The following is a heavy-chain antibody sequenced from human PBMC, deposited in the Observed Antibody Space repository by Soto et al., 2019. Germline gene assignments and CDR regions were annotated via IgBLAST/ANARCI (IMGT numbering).Heavy chain of an antibody. J-gene: IGHJ4*02. CDR1: GYTFTSYA. CDR3: ARDLGFGLSDY. V-gene: IGHV1-3*01. Sequence: QVQLVQSGAEVKKPGASVKVSCKASGYTFTSYAMHWVRQAPGQRLEWMGWISAGNGNTKYSQKFQGRVTITRDTSASTAYMELSGLRSEDTAVYSCARDLGFGLSDYWGQGTLVTVSS. D-gene: IGHD3-10*01. CDR2: ISAGNGNT.